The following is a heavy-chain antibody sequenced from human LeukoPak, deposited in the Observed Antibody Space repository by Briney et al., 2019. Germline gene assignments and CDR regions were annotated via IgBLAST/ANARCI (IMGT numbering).Heavy chain of an antibody. V-gene: IGHV1-69*04. D-gene: IGHD2-21*02. CDR1: GGTFSSYA. J-gene: IGHJ2*01. CDR2: IIPILGIA. CDR3: ARDAKSYCGGDCRNWYFDL. Sequence: ASVKVSCKASGGTFSSYAISWVRQAPGQGLEWMGRIIPILGIANYAQKFQGRVTITADKSTSTAYMELSSLRSEDTAVYYCARDAKSYCGGDCRNWYFDLWGRGTLVTVFS.